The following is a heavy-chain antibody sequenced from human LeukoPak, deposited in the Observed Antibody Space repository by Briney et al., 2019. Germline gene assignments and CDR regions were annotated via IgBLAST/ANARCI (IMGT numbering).Heavy chain of an antibody. J-gene: IGHJ6*02. Sequence: PGGSLRLSCAASGFTFSSYSMNWVRQAPGKGLEWVSSISSSSYIYYADSVKGRFTISRDNAKNSLYLQMNSLRAEDTAVYYCARDDYCSSTSCYTYYYYGMDVWGQGTTVTVSS. CDR3: ARDDYCSSTSCYTYYYYGMDV. V-gene: IGHV3-21*01. D-gene: IGHD2-2*02. CDR1: GFTFSSYS. CDR2: ISSSSYI.